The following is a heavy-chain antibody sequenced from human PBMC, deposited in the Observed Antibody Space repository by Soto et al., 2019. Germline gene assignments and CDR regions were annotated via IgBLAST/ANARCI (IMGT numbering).Heavy chain of an antibody. J-gene: IGHJ4*02. CDR2: ISKDGTNE. V-gene: IGHV3-30*09. D-gene: IGHD2-21*01. CDR1: GFSFRDFA. CDR3: AREMVRAIYFDY. Sequence: QVQLVESGGGVVQPGRSLRLSCAASGFSFRDFAMHWVRRAPGKGLEWVAIISKDGTNEYYADSVKGRFAISRDDSKNTLYLQMNSLRTEDTAVYYCAREMVRAIYFDYWGQGTLVTVSS.